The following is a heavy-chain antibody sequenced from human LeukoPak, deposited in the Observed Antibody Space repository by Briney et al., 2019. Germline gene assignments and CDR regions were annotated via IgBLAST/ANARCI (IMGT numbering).Heavy chain of an antibody. D-gene: IGHD4-17*01. CDR3: ARSGDYGDYTAY. V-gene: IGHV3-48*02. Sequence: GGSLRFSCAASGFTFSSYNMNWVRQAPGKGLEWVSYISTSSRNIQYADSVKGRFTISRDNAKNSVYLQMNSLRDEDTAVYYCARSGDYGDYTAYWGQGTLVTVSS. CDR1: GFTFSSYN. J-gene: IGHJ4*02. CDR2: ISTSSRNI.